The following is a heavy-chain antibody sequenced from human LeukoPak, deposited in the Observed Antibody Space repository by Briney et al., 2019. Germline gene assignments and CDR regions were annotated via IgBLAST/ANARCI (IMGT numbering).Heavy chain of an antibody. V-gene: IGHV3-9*01. CDR3: ARDLGDAFDI. J-gene: IGHJ3*02. Sequence: GRSLRLSCAASGFTFDDYAMHWVRQAPGKGLEWVSGISWNCGSIDYADSVKGRFTISRDNAKNSLYLRMNRLGTEDTAVYYCARDLGDAFDIWGQGPMVTVSS. CDR1: GFTFDDYA. D-gene: IGHD7-27*01. CDR2: ISWNCGSI.